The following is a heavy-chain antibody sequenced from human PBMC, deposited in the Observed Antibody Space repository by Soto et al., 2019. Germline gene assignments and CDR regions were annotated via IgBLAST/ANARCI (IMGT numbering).Heavy chain of an antibody. D-gene: IGHD6-25*01. J-gene: IGHJ6*02. CDR1: GYTFTGYY. Sequence: GASVKVSCKASGYTFTGYYMHWVRQAPGQGLEWMGWINPNSGGTNYAQKFQGWVTMTRDTSISTAYMELSRLSSDDTAVYYCARELRAANLYYYYYGMDVWGQGTTVTVSS. CDR2: INPNSGGT. V-gene: IGHV1-2*04. CDR3: ARELRAANLYYYYYGMDV.